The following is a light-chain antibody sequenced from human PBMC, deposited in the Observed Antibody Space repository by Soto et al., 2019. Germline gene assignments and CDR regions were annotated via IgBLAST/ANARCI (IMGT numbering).Light chain of an antibody. CDR3: QQRSDWPGT. CDR2: DAS. V-gene: IGKV3-11*01. CDR1: QGVSS. Sequence: EIVLTQSPATLSLSPGERATLSCRASQGVSSLAWYQQKPGQAPRLLIYDASNRATGIPARFTGSGSGTDFTLTISSLEPEDFAVYYCQQRSDWPGTFGQGTKVEIK. J-gene: IGKJ1*01.